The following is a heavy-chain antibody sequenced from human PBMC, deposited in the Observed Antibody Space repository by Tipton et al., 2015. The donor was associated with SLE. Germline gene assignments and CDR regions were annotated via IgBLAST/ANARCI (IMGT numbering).Heavy chain of an antibody. J-gene: IGHJ4*02. V-gene: IGHV4-61*01. CDR1: GGSVSSGSYY. D-gene: IGHD1-26*01. CDR3: ARGVGATTRWYFDY. Sequence: TLSLTCTVSGGSVSSGSYYWGGIRQPPGKGLEWIGYIYYSGSTNYNPPLKSRVTISVDTSKNQFSLKLSSVTAADTAVYYCARGVGATTRWYFDYWGQGTLVTVSS. CDR2: IYYSGST.